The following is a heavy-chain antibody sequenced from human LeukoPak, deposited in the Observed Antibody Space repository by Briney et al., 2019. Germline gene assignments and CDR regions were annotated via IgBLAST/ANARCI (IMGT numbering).Heavy chain of an antibody. Sequence: GGSLRLSCAASGFTFSRFWMHWVRQAPGKGLEWVSAISGSGGSTYYADSVKGRFTISRDNSKNTLYLQMNSLRAEDTAVYYCAKDLKYYDSSGQLDYWGQGTLVTVSS. V-gene: IGHV3-23*01. J-gene: IGHJ4*02. CDR1: GFTFSRFW. CDR2: ISGSGGST. CDR3: AKDLKYYDSSGQLDY. D-gene: IGHD3-22*01.